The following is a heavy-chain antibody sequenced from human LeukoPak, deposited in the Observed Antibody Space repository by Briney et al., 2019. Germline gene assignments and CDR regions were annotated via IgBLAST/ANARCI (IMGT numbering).Heavy chain of an antibody. J-gene: IGHJ4*02. Sequence: GALRLSCAASGFTLSSYAMSWVRQAPGKGLEWVSAISVSGNTYHADSVKGRFTISRDSSKNTLYLQMNRLRAEDAAVYYCAKAPVTTCSGAYCYPFDYWGQGTLVTVSS. CDR2: ISVSGNT. CDR3: AKAPVTTCSGAYCYPFDY. V-gene: IGHV3-23*01. CDR1: GFTLSSYA. D-gene: IGHD2-21*01.